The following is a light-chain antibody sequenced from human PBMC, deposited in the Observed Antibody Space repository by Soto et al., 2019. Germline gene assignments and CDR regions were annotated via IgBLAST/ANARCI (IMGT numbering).Light chain of an antibody. J-gene: IGLJ2*01. CDR2: DVS. CDR1: RSDVGGYNY. CDR3: SSFTSSSPLV. V-gene: IGLV2-14*01. Sequence: QSALTQPASVSGFPGQPITISCTGTRSDVGGYNYVSWYQQHPGKAPQFIIYDVSNRPSGVSNRFSGSKSGNTASLTIFGLQAEDEADYYCSSFTSSSPLVFGGGTKLTVL.